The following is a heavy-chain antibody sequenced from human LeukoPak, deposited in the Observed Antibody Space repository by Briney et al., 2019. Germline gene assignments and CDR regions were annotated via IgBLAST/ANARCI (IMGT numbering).Heavy chain of an antibody. V-gene: IGHV3-21*01. CDR3: ARGRSEYPSSEDY. D-gene: IGHD2/OR15-2a*01. J-gene: IGHJ4*02. CDR1: GFTFSSYS. CDR2: ISSSSSYI. Sequence: GGSLRLSCAASGFTFSSYSMNWVRQAPGKGLEWVSSISSSSSYIYYADSVKGRFTISRDNAKNSLYLQMNSLRAEDTAVYYCARGRSEYPSSEDYWGQGTLVTVSS.